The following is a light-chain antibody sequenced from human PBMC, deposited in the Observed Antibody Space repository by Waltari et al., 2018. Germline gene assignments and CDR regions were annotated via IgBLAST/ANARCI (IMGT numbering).Light chain of an antibody. V-gene: IGKV3-20*01. J-gene: IGKJ1*01. Sequence: EIVLTQSPGTLSLSPGERATLSCRASQSLSIYLAWYQQKPGRAPRLLLDHASSRATGVPDRCSGSGSGTDFSLTISRLEPEDFAVYYCQHYVSLPVTFGQGTKVEIK. CDR1: QSLSIY. CDR2: HAS. CDR3: QHYVSLPVT.